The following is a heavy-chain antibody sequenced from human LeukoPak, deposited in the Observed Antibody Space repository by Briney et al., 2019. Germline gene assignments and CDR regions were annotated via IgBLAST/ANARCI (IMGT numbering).Heavy chain of an antibody. J-gene: IGHJ4*02. V-gene: IGHV1-2*02. Sequence: ASVKVSFKASGYTFTGYYMHWVRQAPGQGREWMGWINPNTGDTMHAQKFQGRVTMTRDTSIDIAYMELSSLTSDDTAMYYCARAAYCGGDCLIYWGQGTLVTVS. CDR2: INPNTGDT. CDR3: ARAAYCGGDCLIY. D-gene: IGHD2-21*02. CDR1: GYTFTGYY.